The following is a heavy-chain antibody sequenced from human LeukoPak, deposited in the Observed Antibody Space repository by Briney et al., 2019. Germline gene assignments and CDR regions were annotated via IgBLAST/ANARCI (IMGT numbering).Heavy chain of an antibody. V-gene: IGHV3-66*01. Sequence: GGSLRLSCAASGFTVSSNYMSWVRQAPGKGLEWVSVIYSGGSTYFADSVKGRFTISRDNSKNSLYLQMNSLRAEDTAVYYCARSEYNWNYFDYWGQGTLVTVSS. CDR3: ARSEYNWNYFDY. J-gene: IGHJ4*02. CDR1: GFTVSSNY. CDR2: IYSGGST. D-gene: IGHD1-20*01.